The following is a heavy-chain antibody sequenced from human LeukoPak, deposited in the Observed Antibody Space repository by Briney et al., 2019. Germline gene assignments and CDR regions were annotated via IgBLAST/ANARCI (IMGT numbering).Heavy chain of an antibody. D-gene: IGHD6-13*01. V-gene: IGHV1-2*02. CDR1: GYTFTGYY. J-gene: IGHJ5*02. Sequence: ASVKVSCKASGYTFTGYYMHWVRQAPGQGLEWMGWINPNSGGTNYAQKFQGRVTMTRDTSISTAYMELSRLRSDDTAVYYCAREASSSWYGYNWFDPWGQGTLVTVSS. CDR3: AREASSSWYGYNWFDP. CDR2: INPNSGGT.